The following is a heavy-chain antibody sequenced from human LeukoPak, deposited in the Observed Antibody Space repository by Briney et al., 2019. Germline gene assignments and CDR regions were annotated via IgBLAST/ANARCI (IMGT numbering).Heavy chain of an antibody. J-gene: IGHJ4*02. CDR1: GFSFSTYW. D-gene: IGHD2-8*01. V-gene: IGHV3-7*01. Sequence: GSLRLSCAASGFSFSTYWMTWVRQAPGTGLEWVANINQDGSEKHYVDSVKGRFTISRDNAKNSPYLQMNSLRADDTAVYYCARDNVRKDDYWGQGTLVTVSS. CDR2: INQDGSEK. CDR3: ARDNVRKDDY.